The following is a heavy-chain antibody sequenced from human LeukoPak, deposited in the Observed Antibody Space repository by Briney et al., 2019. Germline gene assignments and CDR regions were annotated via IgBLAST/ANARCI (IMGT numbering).Heavy chain of an antibody. J-gene: IGHJ6*02. CDR3: ATKEYFYDSSGYDLDYYYGMDV. Sequence: PGGSLRLSCAASGFTFSSYEMNWVRQAPGKGLEWVSYISCSGNNIYYADSVKGRLTISRDNAKNSLYLQMNSLRAEDTAVYYCATKEYFYDSSGYDLDYYYGMDVWGQGTTVTVSS. CDR2: ISCSGNNI. CDR1: GFTFSSYE. V-gene: IGHV3-48*03. D-gene: IGHD3-22*01.